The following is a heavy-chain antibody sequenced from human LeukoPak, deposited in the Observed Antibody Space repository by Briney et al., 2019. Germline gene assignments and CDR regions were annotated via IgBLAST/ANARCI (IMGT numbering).Heavy chain of an antibody. V-gene: IGHV1-69*13. CDR2: IIPIFGTA. CDR3: ARERYSSSWYLSYFDY. J-gene: IGHJ4*02. CDR1: GGTFSSYA. Sequence: SVKVSCKASGGTFSSYAISWVRQAPGQGLEWMGGIIPIFGTANYAQKFQGRVTITADESTSTAYMELSSLRSEDTAVYYCARERYSSSWYLSYFDYWGQGTLVTVSS. D-gene: IGHD6-13*01.